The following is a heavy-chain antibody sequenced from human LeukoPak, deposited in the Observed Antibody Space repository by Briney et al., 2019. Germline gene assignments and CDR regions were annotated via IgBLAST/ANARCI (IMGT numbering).Heavy chain of an antibody. D-gene: IGHD4-23*01. CDR3: ARNYGGNPPNWYFDL. V-gene: IGHV4-39*07. CDR2: IYYSGST. J-gene: IGHJ2*01. Sequence: SETLSLTCTVSGGSISSSYYWGWIRQPPGKGLEWIGSIYYSGSTNYNPSLKSRVTISVDKSKNQFSLRLSSVTAADTAIYYCARNYGGNPPNWYFDLWGRGTLVTVSS. CDR1: GGSISSSYY.